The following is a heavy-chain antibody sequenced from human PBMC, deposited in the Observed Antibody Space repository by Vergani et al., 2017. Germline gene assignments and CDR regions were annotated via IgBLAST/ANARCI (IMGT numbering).Heavy chain of an antibody. CDR2: IYYSGST. J-gene: IGHJ6*02. Sequence: QVQLQESGPGLVKPSETLSLTCTVSGGSISSYYWSWIRQPPGKGLEWIGYIYYSGSTNYNPSLKSRVTISVDTSKNQFSLKLSSVTAADTAVYYCARGSHLGYYYYGMDVWGQGTTVTVSS. CDR1: GGSISSYY. D-gene: IGHD7-27*01. V-gene: IGHV4-59*12. CDR3: ARGSHLGYYYYGMDV.